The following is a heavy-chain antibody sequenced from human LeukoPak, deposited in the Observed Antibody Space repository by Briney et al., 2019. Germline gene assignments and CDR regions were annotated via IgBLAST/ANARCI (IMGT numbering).Heavy chain of an antibody. CDR1: GFTFTTYG. V-gene: IGHV3-23*01. D-gene: IGHD3-10*01. CDR2: ISGSGDTT. Sequence: GGSLRLSCAASGFTFTTYGLTWVRQAPGKGLEWVSAISGSGDTTFYADSVKGRFTISRDNSKNTLYLQMNSLRAEDTAVYYCAKDRGIISDYWGQGTLVTVSS. J-gene: IGHJ4*02. CDR3: AKDRGIISDY.